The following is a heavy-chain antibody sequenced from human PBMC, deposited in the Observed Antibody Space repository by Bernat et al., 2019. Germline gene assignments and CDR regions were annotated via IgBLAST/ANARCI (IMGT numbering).Heavy chain of an antibody. CDR2: ISGSGGRT. Sequence: EVQLLESGGGLVQPGGSLRLSCAASGFTFDSYAMNWVRQAPGKGLEWVSAISGSGGRTNYADSVKGRFSISRDNSKNTLNLQMNSLRGEDTAVYYCAKVVTRDGYNYCYGLDVWGQGTTVTVSS. CDR3: AKVVTRDGYNYCYGLDV. D-gene: IGHD5-24*01. V-gene: IGHV3-23*01. J-gene: IGHJ6*02. CDR1: GFTFDSYA.